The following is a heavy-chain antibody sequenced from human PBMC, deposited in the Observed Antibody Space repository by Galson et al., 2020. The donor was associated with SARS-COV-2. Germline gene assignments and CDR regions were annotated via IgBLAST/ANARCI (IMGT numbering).Heavy chain of an antibody. Sequence: ASVKVSCKASGYTFTSNGISWMPQAPGQGLEWMGWNTNYAQKFQGRVTMTTDTSTTTAYMELRGLRSDDTAVYYCARFSYRSGYPSFDYWGQGTLVTVSS. CDR3: ARFSYRSGYPSFDY. J-gene: IGHJ4*02. CDR2: NT. V-gene: IGHV1-18*01. D-gene: IGHD3-22*01. CDR1: GYTFTSNG.